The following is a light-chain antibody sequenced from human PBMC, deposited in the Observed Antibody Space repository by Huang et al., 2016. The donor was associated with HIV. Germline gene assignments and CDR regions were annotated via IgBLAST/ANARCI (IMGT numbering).Light chain of an antibody. CDR2: GAS. Sequence: EVVLTQSPGILSLSAGERASLSCRASRNLTNSQLAWYQQKVGQPPRLLVFGASTRVSGVPERFTGGVSGRDFTLSISGLEPADFATYYCQQYDTFSFGQGTRLE. J-gene: IGKJ2*01. CDR3: QQYDTFS. V-gene: IGKV3-20*01. CDR1: RNLTNSQ.